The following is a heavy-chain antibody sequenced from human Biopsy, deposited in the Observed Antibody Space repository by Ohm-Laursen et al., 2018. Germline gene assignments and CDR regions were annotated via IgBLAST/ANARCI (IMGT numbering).Heavy chain of an antibody. D-gene: IGHD4-11*01. CDR1: GDSVTKYY. CDR3: ARDSGILNYGNFKYYHYYGMDV. J-gene: IGHJ6*02. V-gene: IGHV4-59*02. CDR2: IYYSGMT. Sequence: SETLSLTCTVSGDSVTKYYWSWIRQPPGKGLEWIGHIYYSGMTNYNPSLQSRVSISVDTSRNQVSLTLSSVPAADTAVYYCARDSGILNYGNFKYYHYYGMDVWGQGTKVTVSS.